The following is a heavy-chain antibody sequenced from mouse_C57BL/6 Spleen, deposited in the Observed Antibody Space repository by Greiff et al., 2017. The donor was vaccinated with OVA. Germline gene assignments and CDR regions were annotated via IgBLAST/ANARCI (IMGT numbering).Heavy chain of an antibody. CDR1: GYTFTSYW. V-gene: IGHV1-59*01. J-gene: IGHJ2*01. D-gene: IGHD1-1*01. CDR3: ATGITTVAFDY. Sequence: VQLQQSGAELVRPGTSVKLSCKASGYTFTSYWMHWVKQRPGQGLEWIGVIDPSDSYTNYNQKFKGKATLTVDTSSSTAYMQLSSLTSEDSAVYYCATGITTVAFDYWGQGTTLTVSS. CDR2: IDPSDSYT.